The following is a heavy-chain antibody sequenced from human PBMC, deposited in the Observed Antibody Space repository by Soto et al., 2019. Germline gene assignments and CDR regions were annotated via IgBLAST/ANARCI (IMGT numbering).Heavy chain of an antibody. CDR2: IYYSGST. J-gene: IGHJ4*02. V-gene: IGHV4-31*03. CDR1: GGTLSSGGYY. Sequence: SETLCLTCTVAGGTLSSGGYYWSWLRQHPGKGLEWIGYIYYSGSTYYNPSLKSRVTISVDTSKNQFSLKLSSVTAADTAVYYCARGVTLVRGVIHTPYFDYWGQGALVTVSS. CDR3: ARGVTLVRGVIHTPYFDY. D-gene: IGHD3-10*01.